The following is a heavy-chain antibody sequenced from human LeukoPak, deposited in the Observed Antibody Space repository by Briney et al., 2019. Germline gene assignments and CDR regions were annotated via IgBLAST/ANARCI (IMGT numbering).Heavy chain of an antibody. D-gene: IGHD5-12*01. V-gene: IGHV3-33*01. J-gene: IGHJ4*02. CDR2: IWYDGSNK. CDR3: ARNQDGYNGYFDC. CDR1: GFTFSSYG. Sequence: GRSLRLSCAASGFTFSSYGMHWVRQAPGKGLEWVAVIWYDGSNKYYADSVKGRFTISRDNSKNTLYLQMNSLRAEDTAVYYCARNQDGYNGYFDCWGQGTLVTVSS.